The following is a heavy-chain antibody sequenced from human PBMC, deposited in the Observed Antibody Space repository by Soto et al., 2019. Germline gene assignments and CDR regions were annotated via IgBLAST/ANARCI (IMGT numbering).Heavy chain of an antibody. CDR2: INHSGST. D-gene: IGHD3-3*01. CDR3: ARDLLYYDFWSGYYRRYYNWFDP. CDR1: GGSFSGYY. Sequence: SETLSLTCAVYGGSFSGYYWSWIRQPPGKGLEWIGEINHSGSTNYNPSLKSRVTISVDTPKNQFSLKLSSVTAADTAVYYCARDLLYYDFWSGYYRRYYNWFDPWGQGTLVTVSS. V-gene: IGHV4-34*01. J-gene: IGHJ5*02.